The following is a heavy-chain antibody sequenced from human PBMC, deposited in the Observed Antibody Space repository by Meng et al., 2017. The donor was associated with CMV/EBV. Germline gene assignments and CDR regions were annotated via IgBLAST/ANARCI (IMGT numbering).Heavy chain of an antibody. J-gene: IGHJ5*02. V-gene: IGHV3-11*01. CDR2: ISSSGSTI. D-gene: IGHD2-2*01. CDR3: ARDQDIVVVPGEWFDP. CDR1: GLTFSDYY. Sequence: GGSLRLSCAASGLTFSDYYMSWIRQAPGKGLEWVSYISSSGSTIYYADSVKGRFTISRDNAKNSLYLQMNSLRAEDTAVYYCARDQDIVVVPGEWFDPWGQGTLVTVSS.